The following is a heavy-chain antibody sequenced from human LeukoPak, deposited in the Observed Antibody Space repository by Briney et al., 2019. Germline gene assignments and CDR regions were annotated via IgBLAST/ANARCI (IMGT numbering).Heavy chain of an antibody. V-gene: IGHV3-23*01. CDR3: ARPKSYYYDSSGLDY. Sequence: GGTLRLSCSASGFTFTTYGMNWVRQAPGKGLEWVSGIGGNGTRTYYADSVKGRFTISRDNSKNTLYLQMNSLRAEDTAVYYCARPKSYYYDSSGLDYWGQGTLVTVSS. J-gene: IGHJ4*02. D-gene: IGHD3-22*01. CDR1: GFTFTTYG. CDR2: IGGNGTRT.